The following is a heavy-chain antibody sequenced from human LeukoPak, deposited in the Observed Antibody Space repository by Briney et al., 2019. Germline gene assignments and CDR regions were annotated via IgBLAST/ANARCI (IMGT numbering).Heavy chain of an antibody. D-gene: IGHD3-22*01. CDR3: ARDLHDSSGYYSGAFDY. Sequence: PGGSLRLSCAASGFTFSSYSMDWVRQAPGKGVEWVSSISSSSSYIYYADSVKGRFTISRDNAKNSLYLQMNSLRAEDTAVYYCARDLHDSSGYYSGAFDYWGQGTLVTVSS. CDR2: ISSSSSYI. CDR1: GFTFSSYS. J-gene: IGHJ4*02. V-gene: IGHV3-21*01.